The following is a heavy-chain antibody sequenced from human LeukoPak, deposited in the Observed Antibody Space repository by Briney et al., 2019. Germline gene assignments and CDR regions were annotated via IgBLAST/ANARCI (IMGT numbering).Heavy chain of an antibody. J-gene: IGHJ4*02. D-gene: IGHD7-27*01. CDR3: ARDLSSTSNWEFDY. CDR1: GYTFIDYF. CDR2: LNPNNGYT. V-gene: IGHV1-2*06. Sequence: GASVKVSCKTSGYTFIDYFIHWVRQAPGQGLEWMGRLNPNNGYTFYTEEFQGRVTMTSDTSISTAYMKLTGLTSDDTALYYCARDLSSTSNWEFDYWGQGTLVTVSS.